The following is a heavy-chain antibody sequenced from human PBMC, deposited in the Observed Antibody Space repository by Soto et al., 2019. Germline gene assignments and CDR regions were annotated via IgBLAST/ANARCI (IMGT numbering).Heavy chain of an antibody. V-gene: IGHV3-74*01. D-gene: IGHD6-19*01. CDR2: VNTDGSDT. CDR1: GFTFTKSW. J-gene: IGHJ4*02. CDR3: ARDQSVAGPTTFHY. Sequence: EVQLIESGGGLVQPGGSLRLSCAASGFTFTKSWMHWVRQTPGKGLEWVSRVNTDGSDTIYADSVKGRFTISRDNAKNTLYLQMNSLTAEDTAMYYGARDQSVAGPTTFHYWGQGALVTVSS.